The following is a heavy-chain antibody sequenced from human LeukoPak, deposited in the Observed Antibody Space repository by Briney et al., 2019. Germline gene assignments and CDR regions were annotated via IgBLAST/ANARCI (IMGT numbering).Heavy chain of an antibody. D-gene: IGHD6-13*01. CDR3: ATGGYSSSFIDY. V-gene: IGHV1-69*06. Sequence: ASVKVSCKASGGTFSSYAISWVRQAPGQGLEWMGGIIPIFGTANYAQKFQGRVTMTEDTSTDTAYMELSSLRSEDTAVYYCATGGYSSSFIDYWGQGTLVTVSS. CDR1: GGTFSSYA. CDR2: IIPIFGTA. J-gene: IGHJ4*02.